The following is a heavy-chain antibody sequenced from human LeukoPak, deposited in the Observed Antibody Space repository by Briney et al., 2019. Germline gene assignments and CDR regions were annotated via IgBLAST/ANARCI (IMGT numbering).Heavy chain of an antibody. V-gene: IGHV3-53*01. CDR2: IYSGGST. CDR1: GFTVSSNY. J-gene: IGHJ4*02. Sequence: GGSLKLSCAASGFTVSSNYMNWVRQAPGKGLEWVSIIYSGGSTYYADPVKGRFTISRDNSKNTRYLQMNSLRAEDTAVYYCAKDLEGPIDYWGQGTLVTFSS. CDR3: AKDLEGPIDY.